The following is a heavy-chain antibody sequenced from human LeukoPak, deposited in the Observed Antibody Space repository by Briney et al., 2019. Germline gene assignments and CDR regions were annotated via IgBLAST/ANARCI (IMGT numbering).Heavy chain of an antibody. D-gene: IGHD6-19*01. Sequence: GGSLRLSCAASGFIFSSYAMSWVRQAPGKGLEWVSAISGSGGSTYYADSVKGRFTISRDNSKNTLYLQMNSLRAEDTAVYYCAKMSLRVAGSMGAFDIWGQGTMVTVSS. V-gene: IGHV3-23*01. CDR3: AKMSLRVAGSMGAFDI. CDR2: ISGSGGST. CDR1: GFIFSSYA. J-gene: IGHJ3*02.